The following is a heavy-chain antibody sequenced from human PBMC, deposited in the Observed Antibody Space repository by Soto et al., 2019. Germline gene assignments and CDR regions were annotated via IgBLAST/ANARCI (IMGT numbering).Heavy chain of an antibody. Sequence: EVQLVESGGGLVKPGGSLRLSCAASGFTFSSYSMNWVRQAPGKGLEWVSSISSSSSYIYYADSVKGRFTISRDNAKKSLYLQMNSVRAEDTAVYYCARDRGGITGTNGMDVWGQGTTVTVSS. D-gene: IGHD1-20*01. J-gene: IGHJ6*02. V-gene: IGHV3-21*01. CDR2: ISSSSSYI. CDR1: GFTFSSYS. CDR3: ARDRGGITGTNGMDV.